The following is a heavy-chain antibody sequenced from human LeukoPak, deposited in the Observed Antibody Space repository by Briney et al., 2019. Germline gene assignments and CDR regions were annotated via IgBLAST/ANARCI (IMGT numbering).Heavy chain of an antibody. CDR3: ARGPPESTGNDAFDI. J-gene: IGHJ3*02. Sequence: ASVKVSCKASGYTFTSYDINWVRQATGQGLEWMGWMNPNSGSTGYAQKFQGRVTMTRNTSISTAYMELSSLRSEDTAVYYCARGPPESTGNDAFDIWGQGTMVTVSS. CDR1: GYTFTSYD. V-gene: IGHV1-8*01. CDR2: MNPNSGST.